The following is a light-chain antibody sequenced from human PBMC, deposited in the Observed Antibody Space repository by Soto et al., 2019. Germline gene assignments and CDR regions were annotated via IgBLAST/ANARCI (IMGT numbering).Light chain of an antibody. CDR3: SSYSDPNPCV. CDR2: DVY. CDR1: SNDIRAYSF. Sequence: QSALTQPASVSGSPGQSITISCTGTSNDIRAYSFVSWYQQHPGKAPKLLIYDVYNRPSTVSARFSGSKSGDTASLTISGLLPEDEANYYCSSYSDPNPCVFGGGTKLTVL. V-gene: IGLV2-14*03. J-gene: IGLJ3*02.